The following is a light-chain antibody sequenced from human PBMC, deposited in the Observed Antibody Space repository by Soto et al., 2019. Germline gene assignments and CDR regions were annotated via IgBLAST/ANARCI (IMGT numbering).Light chain of an antibody. CDR1: SSKFGSNT. V-gene: IGLV1-44*01. Sequence: QSVLTQPPSASWTPRQRGTISCSGGSSKFGSNTVNWYQQLPGTAPKLLIYSNNQRPSGVPDRFSGSKSGTSASLAISGLQSEDEADYYCAAWDDSLNAHYVFGTGTKVTVL. J-gene: IGLJ1*01. CDR3: AAWDDSLNAHYV. CDR2: SNN.